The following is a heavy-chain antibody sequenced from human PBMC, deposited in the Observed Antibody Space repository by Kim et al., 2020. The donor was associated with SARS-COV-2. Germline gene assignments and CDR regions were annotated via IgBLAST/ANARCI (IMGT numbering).Heavy chain of an antibody. J-gene: IGHJ6*02. V-gene: IGHV3-21*01. D-gene: IGHD3-3*01. CDR1: GFTFSSYS. Sequence: GGSLRLSCAASGFTFSSYSMNWVRQAPGKGLEWVSSISSSSSYIYYADSVKGRFTISRDNAKNSLYLQMNSLRAEDTAVYYCARAVYDFWSGYSDTYYYYYYGMDVWCQGTTVTVSS. CDR3: ARAVYDFWSGYSDTYYYYYYGMDV. CDR2: ISSSSSYI.